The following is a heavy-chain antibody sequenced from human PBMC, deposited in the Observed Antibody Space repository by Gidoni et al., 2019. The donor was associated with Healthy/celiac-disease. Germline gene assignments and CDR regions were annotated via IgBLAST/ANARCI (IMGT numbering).Heavy chain of an antibody. Sequence: QVQLVQSGAEVKKPGASVKVSCKASGYTFTSYAMHWVRQAPGQRLEWMGWINAGNGNTKYSQKFQGRVTITRDTSASTAYMELSSLRSEDTAVYYCARDQREQQLVLGNWFDPWGQGTLVTVST. CDR2: INAGNGNT. CDR1: GYTFTSYA. V-gene: IGHV1-3*01. CDR3: ARDQREQQLVLGNWFDP. D-gene: IGHD6-13*01. J-gene: IGHJ5*02.